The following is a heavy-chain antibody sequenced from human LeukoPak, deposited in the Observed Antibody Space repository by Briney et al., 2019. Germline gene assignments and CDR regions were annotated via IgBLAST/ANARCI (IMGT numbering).Heavy chain of an antibody. CDR2: INGDGTRT. Sequence: GGSLRLSCAASGFTFSSSVMSWVRQAPGKGLEWVSTINGDGTRTCYAVSSNGRFIISRDNSMNTLYLQMNGLRAEDTAVYYCARDRGGYSTDFDFWGQGTLVTVSS. J-gene: IGHJ4*02. CDR3: ARDRGGYSTDFDF. V-gene: IGHV3-23*01. CDR1: GFTFSSSV. D-gene: IGHD5-12*01.